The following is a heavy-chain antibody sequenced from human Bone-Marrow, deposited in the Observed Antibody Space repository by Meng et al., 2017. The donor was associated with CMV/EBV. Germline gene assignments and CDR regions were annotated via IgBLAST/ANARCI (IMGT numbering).Heavy chain of an antibody. Sequence: ASVKVSCKTSGYTFTNYGITWVRQAPGQGLEWMGWISGKNGNTKYAQNFQGKVTMTTDTSTSTAYMELRSLRSDDTAVYYCARDLLHYYDSSGYFYYYGMDVWGQGTTVTVSS. D-gene: IGHD3-22*01. V-gene: IGHV1-18*01. J-gene: IGHJ6*02. CDR3: ARDLLHYYDSSGYFYYYGMDV. CDR2: ISGKNGNT. CDR1: GYTFTNYG.